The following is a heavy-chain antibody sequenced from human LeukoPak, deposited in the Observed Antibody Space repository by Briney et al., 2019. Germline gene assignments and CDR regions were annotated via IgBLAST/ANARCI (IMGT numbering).Heavy chain of an antibody. V-gene: IGHV3-48*03. Sequence: PGGSLRLSCAASGFTFSSYEMNWVRQAPGKGLEWVSYISSSGSTIYYADSVKGRFTISRDNAKNSLYLQMNSLRAEDTAVYYCARDVRYSSGWYLYYYYYMDVWGKGTTVTVSS. CDR1: GFTFSSYE. J-gene: IGHJ6*03. D-gene: IGHD6-19*01. CDR3: ARDVRYSSGWYLYYYYYMDV. CDR2: ISSSGSTI.